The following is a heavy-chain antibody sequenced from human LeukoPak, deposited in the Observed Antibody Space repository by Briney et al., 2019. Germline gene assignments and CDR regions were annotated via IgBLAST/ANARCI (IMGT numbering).Heavy chain of an antibody. J-gene: IGHJ4*02. V-gene: IGHV3-48*04. D-gene: IGHD6-13*01. CDR1: GFAFSTYS. Sequence: GGSLTLSCAASGFAFSTYSIDWVRQAPGKGLEWLSYISSSSSTIYYADSVTGRFTVSRDNAKNTLYLQMNSLRAEDTAVDYCAIAYSHRIAAGGDYWRQGTLVTVSS. CDR2: ISSSSSTI. CDR3: AIAYSHRIAAGGDY.